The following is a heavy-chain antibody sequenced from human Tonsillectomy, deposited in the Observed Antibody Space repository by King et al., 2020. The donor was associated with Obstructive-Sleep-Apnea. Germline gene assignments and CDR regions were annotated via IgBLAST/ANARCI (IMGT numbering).Heavy chain of an antibody. J-gene: IGHJ4*02. Sequence: QLQESGPGLVKPSETLSLTCTVSGGSFSFYYWSWIRQPPGKGLEWIGYIYYNGSTNYNPSLKTRVTLSIDTSKNQFSLKLNSVTAADTAVYYCARAEDFWSGYPSYYFDFWGQGSLVTVSS. V-gene: IGHV4-59*01. D-gene: IGHD3-3*01. CDR1: GGSFSFYY. CDR2: IYYNGST. CDR3: ARAEDFWSGYPSYYFDF.